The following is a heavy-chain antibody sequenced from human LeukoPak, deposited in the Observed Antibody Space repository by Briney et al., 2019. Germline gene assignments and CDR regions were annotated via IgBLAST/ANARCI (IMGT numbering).Heavy chain of an antibody. CDR2: IYYSGST. CDR3: ARRPDIVVVPAAHPWDY. J-gene: IGHJ4*02. V-gene: IGHV4-59*08. D-gene: IGHD2-2*01. CDR1: GGSISNYY. Sequence: SETLSLTCTVSGGSISNYYWSWIRQPPGKGLEWIGYIYYSGSTNYNPSLKSRVTISVDTSKNQFSLKLSSVTAADTAVYYCARRPDIVVVPAAHPWDYWGQGTLVTVSS.